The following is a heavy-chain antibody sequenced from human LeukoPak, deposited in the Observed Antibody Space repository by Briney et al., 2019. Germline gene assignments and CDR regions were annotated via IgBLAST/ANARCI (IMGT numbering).Heavy chain of an antibody. Sequence: PGGSLRLSCAASGFTFSSYEMSWVRQAPGKGLEWVSYISSSGSTIYYADSVKGRFTISRDNAKNSLYLQMNSLRAEDTAVYYCARDCGGGSCYGPYDAFDIWGQGTMVTVSS. V-gene: IGHV3-48*03. CDR3: ARDCGGGSCYGPYDAFDI. D-gene: IGHD2-15*01. J-gene: IGHJ3*02. CDR2: ISSSGSTI. CDR1: GFTFSSYE.